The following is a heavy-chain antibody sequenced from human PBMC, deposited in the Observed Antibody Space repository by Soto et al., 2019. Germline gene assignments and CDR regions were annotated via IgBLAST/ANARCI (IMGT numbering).Heavy chain of an antibody. V-gene: IGHV1-69*04. J-gene: IGHJ4*02. CDR2: IIPSPART. Sequence: SVKGSCKASGGTFSNAPISWVRQIPGQGPEWMGRIIPSPARTIYSRKFRGRVTLTADKSTQTVYMTLSSLRTEDSGVYYCARDPVGASSFDYWGQGTRVTVSS. CDR3: ARDPVGASSFDY. CDR1: GGTFSNAP. D-gene: IGHD1-26*01.